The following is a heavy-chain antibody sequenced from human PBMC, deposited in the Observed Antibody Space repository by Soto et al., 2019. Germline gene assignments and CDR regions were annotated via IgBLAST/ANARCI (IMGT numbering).Heavy chain of an antibody. Sequence: QVQLVESGGGVVKPGGSLRLSCSATGFSCSDYYMTWVRQAPGKGLEWISYISGSGTNIYYAESVAGRFTISRDNARKSVHLQMNDLRGGDTARYFCAKMRRTGSYVPVFFWGQGTLVTVAS. CDR2: ISGSGTNI. D-gene: IGHD3-9*01. J-gene: IGHJ4*02. CDR3: AKMRRTGSYVPVFF. CDR1: GFSCSDYY. V-gene: IGHV3-11*01.